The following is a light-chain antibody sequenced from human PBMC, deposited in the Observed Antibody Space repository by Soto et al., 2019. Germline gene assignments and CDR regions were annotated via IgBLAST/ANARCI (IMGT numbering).Light chain of an antibody. CDR2: GES. CDR1: QSVSSN. CDR3: QQYNNWPRT. Sequence: EIVMTQSPATLSVSPGERATLSCRASQSVSSNLAWYQQKPGQAPRIIIYGESTRATGIPDRFSGSGSGTELNLTISSLQSEDFAVYYCQQYNNWPRTCGQGTKVDIK. V-gene: IGKV3-15*01. J-gene: IGKJ1*01.